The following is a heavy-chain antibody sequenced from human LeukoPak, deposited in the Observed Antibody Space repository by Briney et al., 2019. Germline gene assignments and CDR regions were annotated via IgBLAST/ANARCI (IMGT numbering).Heavy chain of an antibody. D-gene: IGHD3-22*01. Sequence: SQTLSLTRTVSGGSITSDDYWWNWLRQPAGRGLERNGRIYMSGNTDYNPSPKSRVTMSVDSKNQFSLNLSSLTAADTAVYYCARGTYDGSSYYIELLDYWGQGILVTVSS. J-gene: IGHJ4*01. CDR1: GGSITSDDYW. CDR2: IYMSGNT. CDR3: ARGTYDGSSYYIELLDY. V-gene: IGHV4-61*02.